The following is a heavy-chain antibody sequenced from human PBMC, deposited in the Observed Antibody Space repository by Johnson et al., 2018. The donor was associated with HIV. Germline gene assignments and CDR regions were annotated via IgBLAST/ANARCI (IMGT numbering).Heavy chain of an antibody. D-gene: IGHD5-18*01. CDR2: ISYDGSNK. J-gene: IGHJ3*02. Sequence: QVQLVESGGGVVQPGGSLRLSCAASGYSFSSYGMYWVRQAPGKGLEWVAIISYDGSNKYYADSVKGRFTISRDNSKNTLYLQMNSLRAEDTAVYYCASIYSYGLRAAFDIWGQGTMVTVSS. V-gene: IGHV3-30*19. CDR3: ASIYSYGLRAAFDI. CDR1: GYSFSSYG.